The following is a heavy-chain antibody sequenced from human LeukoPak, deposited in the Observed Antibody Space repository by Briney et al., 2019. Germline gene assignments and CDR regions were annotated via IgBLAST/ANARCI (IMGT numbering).Heavy chain of an antibody. Sequence: GGSLRLSCAASGFTFSSYGMSWVRQAPGKGLERVATIKEDGSEKYYVDSLKGRFTISRDNAKNSLYLQMNSLRADDTAVYYCASYSAGWGQGTLVTVSS. J-gene: IGHJ4*02. CDR2: IKEDGSEK. D-gene: IGHD2-15*01. CDR1: GFTFSSYG. CDR3: ASYSAG. V-gene: IGHV3-7*01.